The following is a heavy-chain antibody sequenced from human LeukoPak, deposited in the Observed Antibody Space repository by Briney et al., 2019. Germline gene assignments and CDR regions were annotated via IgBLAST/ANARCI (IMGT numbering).Heavy chain of an antibody. CDR3: SRPRDEGGLYWNFDL. J-gene: IGHJ2*01. CDR2: INPNSGGT. CDR1: GYTFTDYY. Sequence: ASVKVSCKAFGYTFTDYYIHWVRQAPGQGLEWVGWINPNSGGTNYAQKFQGRVTMTRDTSISTAYMELSRLRPDDTAVYYCSRPRDEGGLYWNFDLWGRVTLVTVSS. D-gene: IGHD2-15*01. V-gene: IGHV1-2*02.